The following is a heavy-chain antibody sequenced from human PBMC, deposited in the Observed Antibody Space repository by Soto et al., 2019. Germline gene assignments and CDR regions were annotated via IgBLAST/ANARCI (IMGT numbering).Heavy chain of an antibody. D-gene: IGHD2-15*01. CDR2: LTSSGSST. J-gene: IGHJ6*02. CDR3: AKDASWSGGIPGYFGMDV. V-gene: IGHV3-23*01. Sequence: EVQLLESGGGLVQPGGSLRLSCAASGFTFSNYAMSWVRQAPGQGLECVSALTSSGSSTYYADSVKGRFSISRDNSKNTLYLRMNSRRAEDTAVYFCAKDASWSGGIPGYFGMDVWSQGTTVTVSS. CDR1: GFTFSNYA.